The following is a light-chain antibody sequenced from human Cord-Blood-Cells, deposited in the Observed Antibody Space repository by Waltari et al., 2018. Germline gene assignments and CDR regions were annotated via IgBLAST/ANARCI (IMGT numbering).Light chain of an antibody. J-gene: IGLJ2*01. CDR3: CSYAGSSTFVV. Sequence: QSALTQPASVSGSPGQSLTISCTGTSSDVGSYNLVSWYQPHPGKAPKLMIYEGSKRPSGVSNRFSGSKSGNTASLTISGLQAEDEADYYCCSYAGSSTFVVFGGGTKLTVL. CDR2: EGS. V-gene: IGLV2-23*03. CDR1: SSDVGSYNL.